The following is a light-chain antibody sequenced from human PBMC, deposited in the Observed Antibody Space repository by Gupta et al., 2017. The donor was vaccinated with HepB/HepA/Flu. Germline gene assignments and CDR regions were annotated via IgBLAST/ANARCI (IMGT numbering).Light chain of an antibody. CDR2: DVS. CDR1: SSDVGGYNY. J-gene: IGLJ3*02. Sequence: QSALTHPASGSGSPGQSFTISCTGTSSDVGGYNYVSWYQQHPGKAPKLMIYDVSNRPSGVSNRFSGSKSGNTAYLTISGLQAEDEADYYCSSYTSSSTWVFGGGTKLTVL. CDR3: SSYTSSSTWV. V-gene: IGLV2-14*01.